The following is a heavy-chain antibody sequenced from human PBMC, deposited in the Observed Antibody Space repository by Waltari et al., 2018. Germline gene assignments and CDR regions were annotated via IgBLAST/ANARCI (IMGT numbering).Heavy chain of an antibody. CDR1: GFTVSSHY. J-gene: IGHJ4*02. CDR2: IYSGGST. V-gene: IGHV3-53*01. D-gene: IGHD5-18*01. Sequence: EVQLVESGGGLIQPGGSLRLSCAASGFTVSSHYMSWVRQAPGKGLDWVSVIYSGGSTYYADSVKGRFTISRDNSKNTLYLQMNSLRAEDTAVYYCAREGYSYGYGYFDYWGQGTLVTVSS. CDR3: AREGYSYGYGYFDY.